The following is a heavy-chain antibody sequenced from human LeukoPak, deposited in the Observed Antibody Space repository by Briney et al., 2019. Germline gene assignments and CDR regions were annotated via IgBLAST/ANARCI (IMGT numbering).Heavy chain of an antibody. CDR3: ARGAGVGSYVPFDL. V-gene: IGHV3-21*01. CDR1: GFTFSSYA. D-gene: IGHD3-16*01. CDR2: ISATSSHI. J-gene: IGHJ4*02. Sequence: PGGSLRLSCAASGFTFSSYAMYWVRRTPGKGLECVSSISATSSHIYDADSVTGRVTTSRDNARNSLSLQMNSLRVEDTGVYYCARGAGVGSYVPFDLWGQGTRVTVSS.